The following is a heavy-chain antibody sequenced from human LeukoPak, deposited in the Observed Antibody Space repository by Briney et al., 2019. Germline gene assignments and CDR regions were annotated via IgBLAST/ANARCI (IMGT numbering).Heavy chain of an antibody. Sequence: GGSLRLSCAASGFTFSNYWMHWVRQAPGKGLVGVSRMNSDGSSRNYADSVKGRFTISRDNAKNTVYLQMNSLRAEDTAVYYCASASSHRIAAGGDYWGQGILVTVSS. CDR3: ASASSHRIAAGGDY. CDR1: GFTFSNYW. D-gene: IGHD6-13*01. CDR2: MNSDGSSR. J-gene: IGHJ4*02. V-gene: IGHV3-74*01.